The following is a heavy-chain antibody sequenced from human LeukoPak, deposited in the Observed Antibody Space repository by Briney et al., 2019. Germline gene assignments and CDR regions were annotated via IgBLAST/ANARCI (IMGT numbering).Heavy chain of an antibody. J-gene: IGHJ4*02. Sequence: GGSLRLSCAASGFTFSSYSMNWVRQAPGKGLGWVSSISSSSSYIYYADSVKGRFTISRDNAKNSLYLQMNSLRAEDTAVYYCAKDRWGAVASFDYWGQGTLVTVSS. CDR2: ISSSSSYI. CDR1: GFTFSSYS. V-gene: IGHV3-21*01. D-gene: IGHD6-19*01. CDR3: AKDRWGAVASFDY.